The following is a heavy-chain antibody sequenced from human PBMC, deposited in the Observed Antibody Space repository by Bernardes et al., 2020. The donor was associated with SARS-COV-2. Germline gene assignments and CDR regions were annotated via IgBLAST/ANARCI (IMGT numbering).Heavy chain of an antibody. V-gene: IGHV4-30-4*01. CDR3: ARDRAPMEGSGSYVDY. Sequence: SETLSLTCTVSGGPISSGDYYWSWIRQPPGKGLEWIGYIYYSGSTYYNPSLKSRVTISVDTSKNQFSLKLSSVTAADTAVYYCARDRAPMEGSGSYVDYWGQGTLVTVSS. CDR2: IYYSGST. J-gene: IGHJ4*02. CDR1: GGPISSGDYY. D-gene: IGHD3-10*01.